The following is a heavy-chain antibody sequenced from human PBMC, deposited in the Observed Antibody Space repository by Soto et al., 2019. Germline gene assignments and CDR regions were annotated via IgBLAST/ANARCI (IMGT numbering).Heavy chain of an antibody. D-gene: IGHD2-2*01. CDR1: GGSFKSGSYS. J-gene: IGHJ5*02. CDR2: VYHTGRT. CDR3: ARDAPAAGGGIDP. V-gene: IGHV4-61*01. Sequence: LSLTCTVSGGSFKSGSYSWSWIRQPPGKGLEWIGYVYHTGRTSYNPSLKSRVSISMDTSKNQFSLKLSSVTAADTAVYYCARDAPAAGGGIDPWGQGTLVTVSS.